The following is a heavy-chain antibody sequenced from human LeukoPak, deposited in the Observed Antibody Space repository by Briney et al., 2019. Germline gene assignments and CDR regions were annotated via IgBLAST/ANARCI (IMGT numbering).Heavy chain of an antibody. CDR2: INHSGST. V-gene: IGHV4-30-4*08. CDR1: GGSISSGDYY. Sequence: SQTLSLTCTVSGGSISSGDYYWSWIRQPPGKGLEWIGEINHSGSTNYNPSLKSRVTISVDTSKNQFSLKLSSVTAADTAVYYCARVLEMATIYKDYWGQGTLVTVSS. J-gene: IGHJ4*02. D-gene: IGHD5-24*01. CDR3: ARVLEMATIYKDY.